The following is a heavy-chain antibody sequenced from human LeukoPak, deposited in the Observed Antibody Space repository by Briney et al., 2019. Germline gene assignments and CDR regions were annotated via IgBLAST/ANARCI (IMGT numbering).Heavy chain of an antibody. V-gene: IGHV3-23*01. Sequence: GGSLGLSCAASGFTFSSYAMSWVRQAPGKGLEWVSAISGSGGSTYYADSVKGRFTISRDNSKNTLYLQMNSLRAEDTAVYYCAKYSSTSLRDYYGMDVWGQGTTVTVSS. CDR1: GFTFSSYA. CDR2: ISGSGGST. J-gene: IGHJ6*02. D-gene: IGHD2-2*01. CDR3: AKYSSTSLRDYYGMDV.